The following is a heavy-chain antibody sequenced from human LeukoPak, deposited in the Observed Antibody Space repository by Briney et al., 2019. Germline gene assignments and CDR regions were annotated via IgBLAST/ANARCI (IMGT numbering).Heavy chain of an antibody. J-gene: IGHJ4*02. V-gene: IGHV3-11*03. CDR1: GFTFSDTW. D-gene: IGHD3-22*01. CDR3: ATRKYYYDSSGYYLFDY. Sequence: GSLRLSCAASGFTFSDTWMTWVRQAPGKGLEWVSYISGSSSYTNYADSVKGRFTISRDNAKNSLYLQMNSLRAEDTAVYYCATRKYYYDSSGYYLFDYWGQGTLVTVSS. CDR2: ISGSSSYT.